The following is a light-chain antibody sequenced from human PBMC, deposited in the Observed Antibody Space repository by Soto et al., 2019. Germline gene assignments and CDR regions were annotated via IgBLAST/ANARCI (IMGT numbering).Light chain of an antibody. CDR1: SSNIGSHT. Sequence: QSVLTQPPSASGTPGQRVTIPCSGSSSNIGSHTVNWYQQLPGTAPKLLVYSSNQRPSGVPDRFSGSKSGTSASLAISGLQSEDEADYDWAAWEGSLNGVVFGGGTKVTVL. CDR3: AAWEGSLNGVV. CDR2: SSN. V-gene: IGLV1-44*01. J-gene: IGLJ2*01.